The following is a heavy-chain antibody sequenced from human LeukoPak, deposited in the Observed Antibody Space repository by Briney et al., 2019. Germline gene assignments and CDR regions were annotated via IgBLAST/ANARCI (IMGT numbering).Heavy chain of an antibody. CDR1: GFTFSSYG. Sequence: PGRFLRLSCAASGFTFSSYGMHWVRQAPGKGLEWVAVISYDGSNKYYADSVKGRFTISRDNSKNTLYLQMNSLRAEDTAVYYCARKWDDSSSWYYFDYWGQGTLVTVSS. V-gene: IGHV3-30*03. CDR3: ARKWDDSSSWYYFDY. CDR2: ISYDGSNK. J-gene: IGHJ4*02. D-gene: IGHD6-13*01.